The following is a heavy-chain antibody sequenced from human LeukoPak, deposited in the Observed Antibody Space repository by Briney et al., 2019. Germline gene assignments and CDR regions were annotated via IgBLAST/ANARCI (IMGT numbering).Heavy chain of an antibody. J-gene: IGHJ4*02. D-gene: IGHD3-16*01. V-gene: IGHV3-74*01. CDR3: TTGPSYGYEW. CDR1: GMTFSNHW. Sequence: GGSLRLSCAASGMTFSNHWMHWVRQPPGKGLVWVSLIKTDGRTTIYADSVKGRFTISRDNGKNTLYLQMNSLRAEDTAIYYCTTGPSYGYEWWGQGTVVTVSS. CDR2: IKTDGRTT.